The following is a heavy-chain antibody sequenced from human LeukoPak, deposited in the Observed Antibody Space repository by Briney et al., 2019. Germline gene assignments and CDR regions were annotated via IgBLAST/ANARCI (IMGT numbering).Heavy chain of an antibody. CDR1: GFTFSSYG. V-gene: IGHV3-30*03. D-gene: IGHD3-10*01. CDR3: ARGFASSSPTMVRGATHTLFDY. J-gene: IGHJ4*02. CDR2: ISYDGSNK. Sequence: GGSLRLSCAASGFTFSSYGMHWVRQAPGKGLEWVAVISYDGSNKYYADSVKGRFTISRDNSKNTLYLQMNSLRAEDTAVYYCARGFASSSPTMVRGATHTLFDYWGQGTLVTVSS.